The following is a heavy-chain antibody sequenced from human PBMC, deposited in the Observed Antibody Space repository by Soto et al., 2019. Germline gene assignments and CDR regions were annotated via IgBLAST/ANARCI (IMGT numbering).Heavy chain of an antibody. CDR2: IYHSGST. CDR1: GGSISSGGYS. Sequence: SETLSLTCGVLGGSISSGGYSWSWIRQPPGKGLEWIGYIYHSGSTYYNPSLKSRVTISVDRSKNQFSLKLSSVTAADTAVYYCARVPERWGQGTLVTVSS. CDR3: ARVPER. D-gene: IGHD2-2*01. V-gene: IGHV4-30-2*01. J-gene: IGHJ4*02.